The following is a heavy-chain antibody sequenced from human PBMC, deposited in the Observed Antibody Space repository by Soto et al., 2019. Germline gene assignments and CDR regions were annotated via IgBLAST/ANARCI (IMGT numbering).Heavy chain of an antibody. V-gene: IGHV4-34*01. CDR2: INHSGST. Sequence: SETLSLTCAVYGGSFSGYYWTRIRQPPGTGLEWIGEINHSGSTNYNPSLKSRVTISVDTSKNQFSLRLTSVTPADTAVYYCAREKITGLFDYWGQGTLVTVSS. J-gene: IGHJ4*02. CDR1: GGSFSGYY. CDR3: AREKITGLFDY. D-gene: IGHD2-8*02.